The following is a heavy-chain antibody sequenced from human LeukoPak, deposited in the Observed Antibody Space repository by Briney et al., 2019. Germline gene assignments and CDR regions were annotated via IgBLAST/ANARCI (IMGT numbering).Heavy chain of an antibody. Sequence: GSLRLSCAASGFTFDDYTMHWVRQAPGKGLEWVSLISWDGGSTYYADSVKGRFTISRDNSKNSLYLQMNSLRTEDTALYYCAKDITRMGATTFDYWGQGTLVTVSS. D-gene: IGHD1-26*01. CDR2: ISWDGGST. V-gene: IGHV3-43*01. CDR1: GFTFDDYT. J-gene: IGHJ4*02. CDR3: AKDITRMGATTFDY.